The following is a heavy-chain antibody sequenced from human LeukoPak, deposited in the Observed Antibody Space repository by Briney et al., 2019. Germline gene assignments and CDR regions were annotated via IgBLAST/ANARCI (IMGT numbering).Heavy chain of an antibody. J-gene: IGHJ5*02. CDR1: GYRFTTYW. CDR3: ARRLGYATQPRFDP. D-gene: IGHD5-18*01. V-gene: IGHV5-51*01. CDR2: IYPGDSDT. Sequence: GESLKISCKCSGYRFTTYWIGWVRQMPGKGLEWMGIIYPGDSDTRYSPSFQGQVTISANKSISTAYLQWSSLKASDTAMYYCARRLGYATQPRFDPWGQGTLVTVSS.